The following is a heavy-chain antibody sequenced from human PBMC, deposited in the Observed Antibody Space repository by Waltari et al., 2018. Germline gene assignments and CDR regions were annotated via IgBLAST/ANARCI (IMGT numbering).Heavy chain of an antibody. D-gene: IGHD2-8*01. CDR3: ATWMVSHFDY. V-gene: IGHV3-23*01. CDR2: VDGPTTNT. Sequence: EVQLLESGGGLVQPGESLRLSCVASGFNFGSYSMSWVRQAPGDVLEGGSTVDGPTTNTHYADSVEGRFTISRDNSKNTLYLNMNSLRADDTAIYYCATWMVSHFDYWGQGTLVTASP. CDR1: GFNFGSYS. J-gene: IGHJ4*02.